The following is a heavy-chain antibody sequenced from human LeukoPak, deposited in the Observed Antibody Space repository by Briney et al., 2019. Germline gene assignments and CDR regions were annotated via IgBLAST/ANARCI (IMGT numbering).Heavy chain of an antibody. CDR2: ISYDGSNK. CDR1: GFTFSSYA. J-gene: IGHJ6*02. D-gene: IGHD5-18*01. V-gene: IGHV3-30-3*01. Sequence: GGSLRLSCAASGFTFSSYAMHWVRQAPGKGLEWVAVISYDGSNKYYADSVKGRSTISRDNSKNTLYLQMNSLRAEDTAVYYCARESGYSYGYVYYGMDVWGQGTTVTVSS. CDR3: ARESGYSYGYVYYGMDV.